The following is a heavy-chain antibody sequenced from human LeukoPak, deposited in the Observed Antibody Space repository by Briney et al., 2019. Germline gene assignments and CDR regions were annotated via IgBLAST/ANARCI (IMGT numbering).Heavy chain of an antibody. V-gene: IGHV3-21*01. CDR2: ISSSSSYI. CDR3: ARDERPPAGFDY. Sequence: PGGSLRLSCAASGFTFSSYSMNWVRQTPGKGLEWVSSISSSSSYIYYADSVKGRFTISRDNAKNSLYLQMNSLRAEDTAVYYCARDERPPAGFDYWGQGTLVTVSS. D-gene: IGHD6-19*01. CDR1: GFTFSSYS. J-gene: IGHJ4*02.